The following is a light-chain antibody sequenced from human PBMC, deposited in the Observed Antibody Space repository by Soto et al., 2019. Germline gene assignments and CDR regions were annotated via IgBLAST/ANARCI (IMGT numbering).Light chain of an antibody. V-gene: IGLV1-40*01. CDR2: GNT. Sequence: QSVLTQPPSVSGAPGQRVTTSCTGTSSNIGSGYDVHWYQHLPGTAPKLLIYGNTIRPSGVPDRFSGSKSGTSASLAITRLQAEAEADYYCQSYDRSLRGYVFGTGTKV. CDR3: QSYDRSLRGYV. CDR1: SSNIGSGYD. J-gene: IGLJ1*01.